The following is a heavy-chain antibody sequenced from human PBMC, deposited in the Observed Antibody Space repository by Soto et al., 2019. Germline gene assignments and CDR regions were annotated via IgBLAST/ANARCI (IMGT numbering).Heavy chain of an antibody. CDR2: ISHLEST. V-gene: IGHV4-30-2*06. CDR3: ARGGGYDSFDY. CDR1: GASISYGGFS. D-gene: IGHD5-12*01. Sequence: SETLSLTCTVSGASISYGGFSWSWIRQSPGKGLEWIGYISHLESTYFHPSFKSRLTMSIDRTRNQFSLKLSSVTAADMAVYYCARGGGYDSFDYWGQGVLVTVSS. J-gene: IGHJ4*02.